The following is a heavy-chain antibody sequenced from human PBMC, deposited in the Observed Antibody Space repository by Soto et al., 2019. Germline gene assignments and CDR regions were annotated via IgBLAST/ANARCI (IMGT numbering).Heavy chain of an antibody. CDR2: ISSNRAYI. J-gene: IGHJ5*02. Sequence: KPGGSLRLSCAASGFTFRSFTMNWVRQAPGKGLEWVSTISSNRAYIYYTDALRGRLTISRDNAKNSLHLQMNSLRDEDTAVYYCTRDASRDSSARGWFDPWGPGTLVTVSS. D-gene: IGHD6-13*01. CDR1: GFTFRSFT. V-gene: IGHV3-21*01. CDR3: TRDASRDSSARGWFDP.